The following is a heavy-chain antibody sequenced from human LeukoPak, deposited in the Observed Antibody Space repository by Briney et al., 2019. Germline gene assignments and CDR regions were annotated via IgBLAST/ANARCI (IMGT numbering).Heavy chain of an antibody. CDR2: IIPILGIA. D-gene: IGHD5-18*01. CDR1: GYTFTGYY. J-gene: IGHJ4*02. V-gene: IGHV1-69*04. Sequence: GASVRVSCKASGYTFTGYYMHWVRQAPGQGLEWMGRIIPILGIANYAQKFQGRVTITADKSTSTAYMELSSLRSEDTAVYYCAREYSDTAFDYWGQGTLVTVSS. CDR3: AREYSDTAFDY.